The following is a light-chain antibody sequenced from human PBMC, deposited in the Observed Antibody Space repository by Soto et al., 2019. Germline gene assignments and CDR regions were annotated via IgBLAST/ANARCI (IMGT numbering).Light chain of an antibody. Sequence: EIVMTQSPATLSVSPGERATLSCRASQSVSSDLAWYQQKPGQAPRLLIYGASTRATGIPARFSGSGSGTEFTLTISRLEPEDFAVDDCQQYGSSGTFGQGTKVDIK. CDR3: QQYGSSGT. J-gene: IGKJ1*01. CDR2: GAS. V-gene: IGKV3-15*01. CDR1: QSVSSD.